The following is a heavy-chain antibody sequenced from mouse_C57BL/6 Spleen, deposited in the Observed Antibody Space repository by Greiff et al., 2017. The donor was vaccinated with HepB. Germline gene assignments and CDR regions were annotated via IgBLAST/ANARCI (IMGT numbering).Heavy chain of an antibody. D-gene: IGHD1-1*01. J-gene: IGHJ1*03. Sequence: QVQLQQSGPGLVAPSQSLSITCTVSGFSLTSYAISWVRQPPGKGLEWLGVIWTGGGTNYNSVLKSRLSISKDNSKSQVLLKMNSLQADDTARDYCARNYGSSYGGSYWYFDVWGTGTTVTVSS. CDR1: GFSLTSYA. CDR3: ARNYGSSYGGSYWYFDV. V-gene: IGHV2-9-1*01. CDR2: IWTGGGT.